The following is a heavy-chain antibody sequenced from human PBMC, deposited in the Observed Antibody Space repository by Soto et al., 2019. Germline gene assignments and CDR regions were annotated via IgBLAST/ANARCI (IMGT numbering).Heavy chain of an antibody. CDR3: ARSRGFRDVPDYYYYAMDV. D-gene: IGHD2-2*01. V-gene: IGHV4-61*01. CDR1: GASVSSGRYY. J-gene: IGHJ6*02. CDR2: IYYSVTSSHSGST. Sequence: QVQLQESGPGLVKPSETLSLTCTVSGASVSSGRYYWSWIRQPPGKELEWIGYIYYSVTSSHSGSTNYKPSLKSRVTISIDTSKNQFSLKLNSVTAADTAVYYCARSRGFRDVPDYYYYAMDVWGQGTTVTVSS.